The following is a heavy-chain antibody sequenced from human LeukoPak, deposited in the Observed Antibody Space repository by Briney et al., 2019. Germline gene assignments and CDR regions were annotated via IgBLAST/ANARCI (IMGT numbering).Heavy chain of an antibody. CDR2: ISGSGGST. J-gene: IGHJ5*02. Sequence: GGSLRLSCAASGFTFSSSSMSWVRQAPGKGLEWVSVISGSGGSTYYADSVKGRFTISRDNSKNTLYLQMNSLRAEDTAVYYCARIDGDYSRTPFDPWGQGTLVTVSS. V-gene: IGHV3-23*01. CDR3: ARIDGDYSRTPFDP. D-gene: IGHD4-17*01. CDR1: GFTFSSSS.